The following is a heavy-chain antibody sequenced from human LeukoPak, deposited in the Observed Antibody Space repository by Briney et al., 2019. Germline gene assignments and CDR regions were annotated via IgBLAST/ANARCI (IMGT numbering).Heavy chain of an antibody. D-gene: IGHD3/OR15-3a*01. CDR3: ARGLRRTIWTATGY. J-gene: IGHJ4*02. CDR1: GYTFTSYD. V-gene: IGHV1-8*01. Sequence: ASVKVSYKASGYTFTSYDINWVRQATGQGLEWMGWMNPNSGNTGYAQKFQGRVTMTRNTSISTAYMELSSLRSEDTAVYYCARGLRRTIWTATGYWGQGTLVTVSS. CDR2: MNPNSGNT.